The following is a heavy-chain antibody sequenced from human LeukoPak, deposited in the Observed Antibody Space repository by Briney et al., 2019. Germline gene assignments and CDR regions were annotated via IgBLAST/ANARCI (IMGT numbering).Heavy chain of an antibody. V-gene: IGHV6-1*01. D-gene: IGHD1-7*01. Sequence: SQTLSLTCAISGDSVSSNSAAWNWIRQSPSRGLEWLGRTYFNSKWYNDYAVSVKSRITINPDTSKNQFSLQLNSVTPEDTAVYYCAREADSMTGTTGFDYWGQGTLVTVSS. CDR2: TYFNSKWYN. J-gene: IGHJ4*02. CDR1: GDSVSSNSAA. CDR3: AREADSMTGTTGFDY.